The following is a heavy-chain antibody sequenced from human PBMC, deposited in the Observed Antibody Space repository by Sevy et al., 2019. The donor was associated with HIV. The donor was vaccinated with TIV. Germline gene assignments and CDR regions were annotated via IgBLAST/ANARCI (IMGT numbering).Heavy chain of an antibody. V-gene: IGHV3-21*06. D-gene: IGHD1-26*01. CDR1: GFSFSNYN. J-gene: IGHJ4*02. CDR3: AKWDADRRWYFDY. CDR2: ITGSSDYI. Sequence: GGSLRLSCAASGFSFSNYNMNWVRQAPGKGLEWVSSITGSSDYIYYADSVKGRFTISRDNAKNSLYLRMNSLKTEDTAVYYCAKWDADRRWYFDYWGQGTLVTVSS.